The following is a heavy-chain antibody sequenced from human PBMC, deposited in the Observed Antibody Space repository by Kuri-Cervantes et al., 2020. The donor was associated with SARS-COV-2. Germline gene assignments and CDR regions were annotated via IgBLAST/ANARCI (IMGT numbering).Heavy chain of an antibody. V-gene: IGHV5-10-1*01. D-gene: IGHD3-3*01. CDR3: ASTVAFWSGYYDY. CDR1: GYSFTSYW. Sequence: GESLKISCKGSGYSFTSYWISWVRQMPGKGLAWKGRIDPSDSYTNYSPSFQGHVTISADKSISTTYLQWSSLKASDTAMYYCASTVAFWSGYYDYWGQGTLVTVSS. J-gene: IGHJ4*02. CDR2: IDPSDSYT.